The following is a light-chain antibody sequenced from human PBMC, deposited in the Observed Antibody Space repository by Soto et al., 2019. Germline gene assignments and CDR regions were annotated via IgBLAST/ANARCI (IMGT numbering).Light chain of an antibody. Sequence: QSALTQPASVSGSPGQSITISCTGTGSDVGGYNYVSWYQHHPGKAPKLMIYEVADRPSGVSSRFSGSKSGNTASLTIPGLQAEDEADYYCSSYTRTNSYVFGTGTKVTVL. J-gene: IGLJ1*01. V-gene: IGLV2-14*01. CDR2: EVA. CDR3: SSYTRTNSYV. CDR1: GSDVGGYNY.